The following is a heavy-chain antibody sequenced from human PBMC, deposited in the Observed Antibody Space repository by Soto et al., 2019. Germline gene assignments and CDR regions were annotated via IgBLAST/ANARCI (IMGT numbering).Heavy chain of an antibody. CDR1: GFTFSRYT. CDR3: ARGGSSSDNGMDV. D-gene: IGHD3-16*01. CDR2: ISSGSLSI. Sequence: EVQLEESGGGLVQPGGSLRLSCAASGFTFSRYTMNWVRQTPGKGLEWVSYISSGSLSIYYVDSVKGRFTVSRDNAKNSLFLQMNSLRDEDTAVYYCARGGSSSDNGMDVW. J-gene: IGHJ6*01. V-gene: IGHV3-48*02.